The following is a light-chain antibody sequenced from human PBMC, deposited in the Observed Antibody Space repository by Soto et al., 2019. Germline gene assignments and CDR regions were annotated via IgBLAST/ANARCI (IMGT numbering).Light chain of an antibody. CDR1: QSIGTW. J-gene: IGKJ5*01. Sequence: EIQLTQSPPYLSASLGERVNIICRASQSIGTWLACHQQKPGKAPNLLMFDASTLHTGVPSRFSGSGDGTEFTLSISSLQPDDSAIYFCRQYKTYTFGRGTRLEIK. CDR2: DAS. CDR3: RQYKTYT. V-gene: IGKV1-5*02.